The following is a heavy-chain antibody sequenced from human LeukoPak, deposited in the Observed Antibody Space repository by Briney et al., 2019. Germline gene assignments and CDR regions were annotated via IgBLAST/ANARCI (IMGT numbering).Heavy chain of an antibody. D-gene: IGHD5-18*01. V-gene: IGHV3-23*01. Sequence: GGSLRLSCAASGFTFSSYAMSWVRQAPGKGLEWVSAISGSGGSTYYADSVKGRFTISRDNSKNTLYLQMNSRRAEDTAVYYCAKDRGYGPYYFDYWGQGTLVTVSS. CDR3: AKDRGYGPYYFDY. CDR1: GFTFSSYA. J-gene: IGHJ4*02. CDR2: ISGSGGST.